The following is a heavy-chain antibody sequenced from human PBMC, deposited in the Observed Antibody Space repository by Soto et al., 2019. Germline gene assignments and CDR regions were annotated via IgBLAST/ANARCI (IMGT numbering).Heavy chain of an antibody. CDR3: ARDLGLLWFGELQYGMDV. D-gene: IGHD3-10*01. CDR1: GYTFTSYA. CDR2: INAGNGNT. V-gene: IGHV1-3*01. J-gene: IGHJ6*02. Sequence: ASVKVSCKASGYTFTSYAMHWVRQAPGQRLEWMGWINAGNGNTKYSQKFQGRVTITRDTSASTAYMELSSLRSEDTAVYYCARDLGLLWFGELQYGMDVWGQGTTVTVSS.